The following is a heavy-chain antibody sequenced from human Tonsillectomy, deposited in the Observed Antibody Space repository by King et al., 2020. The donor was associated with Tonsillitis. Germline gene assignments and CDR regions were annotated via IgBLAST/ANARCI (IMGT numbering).Heavy chain of an antibody. Sequence: VQLVQSGAEVKKPGESLRISCKGSGYSFISYWITWVRQMPGKGLEWMGRIDPSDSYTQYSPSFQGHVTISADKSIGTAYVQWSSLKASDTAMYYCARGTNYYDSSGYSYLLYWGQGTLVTVSS. CDR2: IDPSDSYT. CDR3: ARGTNYYDSSGYSYLLY. D-gene: IGHD3-22*01. V-gene: IGHV5-10-1*01. CDR1: GYSFISYW. J-gene: IGHJ4*02.